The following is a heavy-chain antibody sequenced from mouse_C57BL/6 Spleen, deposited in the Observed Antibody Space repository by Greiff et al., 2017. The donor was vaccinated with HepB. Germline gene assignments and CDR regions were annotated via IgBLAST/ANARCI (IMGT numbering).Heavy chain of an antibody. D-gene: IGHD2-1*01. CDR1: GFTFSDYG. CDR3: STKEGYYAMDY. V-gene: IGHV5-17*01. J-gene: IGHJ4*01. Sequence: EVKVEESGGGLVKPGGSLKLSCAASGFTFSDYGMHWVRQAPEKGLEWVAYISSGSSTIYYADTVKGRFTISRDNAKNTLFLQMTSLRSEDTAMYYCSTKEGYYAMDYWGQGTSVTVSS. CDR2: ISSGSSTI.